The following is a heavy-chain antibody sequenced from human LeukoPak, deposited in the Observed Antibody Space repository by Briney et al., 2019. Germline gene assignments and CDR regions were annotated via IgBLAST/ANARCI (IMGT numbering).Heavy chain of an antibody. CDR3: ARDKVTMVRGVLQPFDY. V-gene: IGHV1-2*02. CDR1: GYTFTGYY. J-gene: IGHJ4*02. CDR2: INPNSGGT. Sequence: PGASVKVSCKASGYTFTGYYMHWVRQAPGQGLEWMGWINPNSGGTNYAQKFQGRVTMTRDTSISTAYMELRSLRSDDTAVYYCARDKVTMVRGVLQPFDYWGQGTLVTVSS. D-gene: IGHD3-10*01.